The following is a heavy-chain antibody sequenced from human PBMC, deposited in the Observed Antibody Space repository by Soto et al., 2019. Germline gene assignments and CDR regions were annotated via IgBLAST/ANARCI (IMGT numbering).Heavy chain of an antibody. CDR3: AHRVLRTVFGLVTTTAIYFDF. CDR1: GFSLTTSGVG. D-gene: IGHD3-3*01. V-gene: IGHV2-5*02. CDR2: IYWDDDK. J-gene: IGHJ4*02. Sequence: QITLNESEPTPVKPRQTLTLTCTFSGFSLTTSGVGVGWIRQSPGKAPEWLALIYWDDDKRYSPSLKSRLTITKDTSKNQVVLTMADLDPADTATYYCAHRVLRTVFGLVTTTAIYFDFWGQGTPVAVSS.